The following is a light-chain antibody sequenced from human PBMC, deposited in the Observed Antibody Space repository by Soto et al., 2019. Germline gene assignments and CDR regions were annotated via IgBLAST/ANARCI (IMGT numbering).Light chain of an antibody. CDR1: QSVSSY. J-gene: IGKJ4*01. CDR3: QQRTNWPFALT. V-gene: IGKV3-11*01. Sequence: EIVLTQSPATLSLSPGERATLSCRASQSVSSYLAWYQQKPGQAPRLLIYDASNRATGIPARFSGSGSGTDFTLTISSLEXEDFAVYYCQQRTNWPFALTFGGGTKVDIK. CDR2: DAS.